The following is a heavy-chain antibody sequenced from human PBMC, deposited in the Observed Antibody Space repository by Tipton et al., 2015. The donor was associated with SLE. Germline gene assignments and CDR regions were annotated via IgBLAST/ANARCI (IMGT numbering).Heavy chain of an antibody. D-gene: IGHD3-22*01. Sequence: TLSLTCAVSGASVNINSWWTWVRQPPGKGLELIGYIYYSGTTYYNPSLKSRVTISVDTSKNQFSLKLSSVTAADTAVYYCARDRDYFYDSSGFDYWGQGTLVTISS. CDR3: ARDRDYFYDSSGFDY. J-gene: IGHJ4*02. V-gene: IGHV4-4*02. CDR1: GASVNINSW. CDR2: IYYSGTT.